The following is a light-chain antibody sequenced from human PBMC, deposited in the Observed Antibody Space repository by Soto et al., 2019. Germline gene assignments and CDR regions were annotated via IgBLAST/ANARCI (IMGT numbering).Light chain of an antibody. CDR1: SSDVGGYNY. J-gene: IGLJ2*01. V-gene: IGLV2-8*01. Sequence: QSALIQPPSASGSPGQSVTISCTGTSSDVGGYNYVSWYQQRPGKAPKLMIYEVSKRPSGVPDRFSGSKSGNTASLTVSGLQAEDEADYYCNSYAGSNNVVFGGGTKVTVL. CDR2: EVS. CDR3: NSYAGSNNVV.